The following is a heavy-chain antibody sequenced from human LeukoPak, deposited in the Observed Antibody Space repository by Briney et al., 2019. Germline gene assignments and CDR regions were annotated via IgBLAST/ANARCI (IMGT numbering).Heavy chain of an antibody. D-gene: IGHD5-18*01. Sequence: GASVKVSCKASGYTFTCYYMHWVRQAPGQGLEWMGIINPSGGSTSYAQKFQGRVTMTRDTSTSTVYMELSSLRSEDTAVYYCAAGIQLWLDGMDVWGQGTTVTVSS. CDR2: INPSGGST. J-gene: IGHJ6*02. CDR3: AAGIQLWLDGMDV. V-gene: IGHV1-46*01. CDR1: GYTFTCYY.